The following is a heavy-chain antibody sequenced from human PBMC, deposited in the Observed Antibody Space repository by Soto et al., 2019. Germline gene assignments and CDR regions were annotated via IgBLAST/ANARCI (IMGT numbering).Heavy chain of an antibody. D-gene: IGHD6-19*01. CDR3: ARLIAVAGTGPYFDS. Sequence: GXSVKVSCKASGYTFTSYYMHWVRQAPGQGLEWMGIINPSGGSTSYAQKFQGRVTMTRDTSTSTVYMELSSLRSEDTAVYYCARLIAVAGTGPYFDSWGQGTLVTVSS. CDR2: INPSGGST. V-gene: IGHV1-46*01. J-gene: IGHJ4*02. CDR1: GYTFTSYY.